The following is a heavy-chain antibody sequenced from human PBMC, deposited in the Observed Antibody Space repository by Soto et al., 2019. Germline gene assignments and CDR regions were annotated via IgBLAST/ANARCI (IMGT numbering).Heavy chain of an antibody. V-gene: IGHV2-5*02. J-gene: IGHJ4*02. D-gene: IGHD2-8*02. CDR1: GFSLSTGGVG. CDR2: MYWDDDR. Sequence: QITLRESGPTLVKPTQTLTLTCTFSGFSLSTGGVGVAWIRQPPGKALEWLALMYWDDDRRYNPSLKSRLTITKDTSKNQVVLTMTNMDPVDTATYYCAHTPPVKGDVVVMVGATADCVDCWGQGTLVTLSS. CDR3: AHTPPVKGDVVVMVGATADCVDC.